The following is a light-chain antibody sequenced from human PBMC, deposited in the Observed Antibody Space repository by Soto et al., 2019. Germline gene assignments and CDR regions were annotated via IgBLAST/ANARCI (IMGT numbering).Light chain of an antibody. J-gene: IGLJ2*01. CDR1: SSNIGSNY. V-gene: IGLV1-47*01. Sequence: QSVLTQPPSASGTPGQRVTISCSGSSSNIGSNYVYWYQQLPRTAPKLLLYRDNQRPSGVPDRFSDSKSGPSASLAIRGLRSDDEADYDCAAWDDTLSGVVFGGGTKLTVL. CDR3: AAWDDTLSGVV. CDR2: RDN.